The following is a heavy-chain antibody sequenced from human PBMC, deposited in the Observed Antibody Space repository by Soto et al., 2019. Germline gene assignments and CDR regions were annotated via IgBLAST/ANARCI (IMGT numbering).Heavy chain of an antibody. Sequence: QLVESGGGLVRPGGSLRLSCSASGFSISSAWMNWVRQAPGKGLEWVGGIKTKIEGETTHYAAPVNGRFTVSRDDSKNMLYLQMNSLTADDTALYYCTTGSVEGVWGQGTTVTVSS. D-gene: IGHD2-15*01. CDR2: IKTKIEGETT. CDR3: TTGSVEGV. J-gene: IGHJ6*02. V-gene: IGHV3-15*07. CDR1: GFSISSAW.